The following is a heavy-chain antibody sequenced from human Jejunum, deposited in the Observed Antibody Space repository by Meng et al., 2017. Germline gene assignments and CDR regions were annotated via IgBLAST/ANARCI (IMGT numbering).Heavy chain of an antibody. Sequence: ESWGGLVQPGGSLRLSFAASGFTFSDKSMTWVRQAPGKGLEWVSAITANGGSTFYADSVKGRLTISRDNSKNMLYLQMNSLRAEDTAVYYCAKDRRGPEAGYWYFDLWGRGTLVTVSS. V-gene: IGHV3-23*01. CDR2: ITANGGST. CDR1: GFTFSDKS. J-gene: IGHJ2*01. D-gene: IGHD6-19*01. CDR3: AKDRRGPEAGYWYFDL.